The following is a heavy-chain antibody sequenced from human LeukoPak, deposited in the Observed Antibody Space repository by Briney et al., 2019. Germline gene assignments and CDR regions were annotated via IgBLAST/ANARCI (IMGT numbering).Heavy chain of an antibody. Sequence: GGSLRLSCAASGVTFTSYGMHWVRQAPGKGLEWVALISSDGNDKLYGDSVKGRFTIPRDDSKSTLYLQMNSLRAEDTAVYYCTTKVIRGNSGDDYDDWGQGTLVTVSS. J-gene: IGHJ4*02. CDR3: TTKVIRGNSGDDYDD. CDR1: GVTFTSYG. D-gene: IGHD5-12*01. CDR2: ISSDGNDK. V-gene: IGHV3-30*03.